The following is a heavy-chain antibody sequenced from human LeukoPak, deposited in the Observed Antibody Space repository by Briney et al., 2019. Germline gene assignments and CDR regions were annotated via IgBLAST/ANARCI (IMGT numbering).Heavy chain of an antibody. Sequence: ASVKVSCTASGYTFTSYGVSWVRQAPGQGLEWMGWISAYNGNTNYAQKLQGRVTMTTDTSTSTAYMELRSLRSDDTAVYYCARWSVRYYYDSSGYLGSDYWGQGTLVTVSS. V-gene: IGHV1-18*01. D-gene: IGHD3-22*01. CDR2: ISAYNGNT. J-gene: IGHJ4*02. CDR1: GYTFTSYG. CDR3: ARWSVRYYYDSSGYLGSDY.